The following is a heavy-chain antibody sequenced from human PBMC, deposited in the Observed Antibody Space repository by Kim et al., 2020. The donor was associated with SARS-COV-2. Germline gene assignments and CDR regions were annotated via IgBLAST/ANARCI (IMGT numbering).Heavy chain of an antibody. D-gene: IGHD1-26*01. J-gene: IGHJ3*02. Sequence: DSVKGRFTISRDNAKNSLYLQMNSLRAEDTALYYCAKEANSGSYYGAFDIWGQGTMVTVSS. V-gene: IGHV3-9*01. CDR3: AKEANSGSYYGAFDI.